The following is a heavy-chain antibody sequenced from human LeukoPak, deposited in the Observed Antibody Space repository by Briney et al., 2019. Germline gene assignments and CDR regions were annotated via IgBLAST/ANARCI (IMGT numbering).Heavy chain of an antibody. D-gene: IGHD2-2*01. J-gene: IGHJ4*02. CDR2: INPNSGRT. CDR3: AKVLALDVVVGGDY. CDR1: GYTFTGYY. V-gene: IGHV1-2*02. Sequence: ASVKVSCKASGYTFTGYYMNWVRQAPGQGLEWMGWINPNSGRTNYAQNFQGRVTMTRDPSISTAYMELSGLTSNDTAVYYCAKVLALDVVVGGDYWGQGTLVTVSS.